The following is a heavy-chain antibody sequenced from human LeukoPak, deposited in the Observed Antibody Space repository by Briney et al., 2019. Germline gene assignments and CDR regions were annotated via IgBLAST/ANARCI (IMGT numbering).Heavy chain of an antibody. CDR1: GFTFSSYS. CDR3: ARAGARLRWFDY. V-gene: IGHV3-21*01. Sequence: GGSLRLSCAASGFTFSSYSMNWVRQAPGKGLEWVSSISSSSSYIYYADSVKGRFAISRDNAKNSLYLQMNSLRAEDTAVYYCARAGARLRWFDYWGQGTLVTVSS. D-gene: IGHD6-6*01. CDR2: ISSSSSYI. J-gene: IGHJ4*02.